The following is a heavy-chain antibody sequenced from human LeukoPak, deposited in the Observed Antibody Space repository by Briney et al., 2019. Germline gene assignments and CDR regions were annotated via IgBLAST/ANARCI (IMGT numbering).Heavy chain of an antibody. V-gene: IGHV4-39*07. CDR2: IYYSGST. CDR3: ARVSLGPFLGFDH. CDR1: GGSISSSSYY. Sequence: SETLSLTCTVSGGSISSSSYYWGWIRQPPGKGLEWIGSIYYSGSTYYNPSLKSRVTISVDTSKNQFSLKLSSVTAADTAVYYCARVSLGPFLGFDHWGQGTLVTVSS. D-gene: IGHD3/OR15-3a*01. J-gene: IGHJ4*02.